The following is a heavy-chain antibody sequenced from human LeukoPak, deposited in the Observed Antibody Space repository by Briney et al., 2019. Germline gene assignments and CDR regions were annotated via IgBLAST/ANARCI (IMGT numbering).Heavy chain of an antibody. V-gene: IGHV3-20*04. CDR2: INWNGGST. Sequence: SGGSLRVACAASGFTFDDYGMSWVRQAPGKGLEWVSGINWNGGSTGYADSVKGRFTISRDNAKNSLYLQMNSLRAEDTALYYCARDVGWELFDYWGQGTLVTVSS. CDR3: ARDVGWELFDY. J-gene: IGHJ4*02. D-gene: IGHD1-26*01. CDR1: GFTFDDYG.